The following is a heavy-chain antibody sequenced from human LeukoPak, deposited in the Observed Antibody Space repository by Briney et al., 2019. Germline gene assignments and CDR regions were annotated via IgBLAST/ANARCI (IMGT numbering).Heavy chain of an antibody. V-gene: IGHV3-30-3*01. CDR3: ARGGGSSSPPNDY. Sequence: PGGSLRLSCAASGFTFSSYAMHWVRQAPGKGLEWVAVISYDGSNKYYADSVKGRFTISRDNSKNTLYLQMNSLRAEDTAVYYCARGGGSSSPPNDYWGQGTLVTVSS. D-gene: IGHD6-13*01. CDR1: GFTFSSYA. CDR2: ISYDGSNK. J-gene: IGHJ4*02.